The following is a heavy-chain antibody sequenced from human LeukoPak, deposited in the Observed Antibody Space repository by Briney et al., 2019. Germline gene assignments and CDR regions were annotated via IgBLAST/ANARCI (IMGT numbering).Heavy chain of an antibody. Sequence: PSQTLSLTCTVSGGSISSGDYYWSWIRQPPGKGLEWIGYIYYSGSTYYNPSLKSRVTISVDTSKNQFSLKLSSVTPDDTAVFYCAREPSGHSGSFDSWGQGTLVTVSS. V-gene: IGHV4-30-4*01. D-gene: IGHD4-23*01. CDR1: GGSISSGDYY. CDR3: AREPSGHSGSFDS. CDR2: IYYSGST. J-gene: IGHJ4*02.